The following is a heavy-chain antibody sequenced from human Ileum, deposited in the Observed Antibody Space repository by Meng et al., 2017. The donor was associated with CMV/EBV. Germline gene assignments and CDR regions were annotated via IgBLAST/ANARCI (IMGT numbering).Heavy chain of an antibody. Sequence: TLSLAWVVSGGSLIGTNWWNWVRQPPGRGLEWIGEIFHSGTTNYNPSLKSRVTISIDNSKNQFSLKLTSVTAADTAVYFCGDPPAGYWGQGVLVTVSS. CDR2: IFHSGTT. J-gene: IGHJ4*02. V-gene: IGHV4/OR15-8*01. CDR1: GGSLIGTNW. CDR3: GDPPAGY.